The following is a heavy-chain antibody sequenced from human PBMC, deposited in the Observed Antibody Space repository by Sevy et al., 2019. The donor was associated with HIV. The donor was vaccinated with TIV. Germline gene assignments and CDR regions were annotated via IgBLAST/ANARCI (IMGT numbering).Heavy chain of an antibody. J-gene: IGHJ4*02. CDR2: IKQDGSEK. Sequence: GGSLRLSCAASGFTFSSYWMSWVRQAPGKGLEWVANIKQDGSEKYYVDSVKGRFTISRDNAKNSLYLQMNSLRAEDTAVYYCARDIPTLSIEGATISDYWGQGTLVTVSS. D-gene: IGHD1-26*01. CDR1: GFTFSSYW. CDR3: ARDIPTLSIEGATISDY. V-gene: IGHV3-7*01.